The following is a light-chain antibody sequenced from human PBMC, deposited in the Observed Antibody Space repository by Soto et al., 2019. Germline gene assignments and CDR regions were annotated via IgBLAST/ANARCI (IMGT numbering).Light chain of an antibody. CDR1: QSISSY. CDR3: QQSYSNPYT. Sequence: DIQMTQSPSSLSASVGDRVTITCRASQSISSYLNWYQQKPGKAPKLLIYAASSLQSGGPSRFSGSGSATDFTLTISSLQPEDFATYYCQQSYSNPYTFGQGTKLEIK. J-gene: IGKJ2*01. V-gene: IGKV1-39*01. CDR2: AAS.